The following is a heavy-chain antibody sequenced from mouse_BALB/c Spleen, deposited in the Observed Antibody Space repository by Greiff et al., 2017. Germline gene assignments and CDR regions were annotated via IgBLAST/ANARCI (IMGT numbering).Heavy chain of an antibody. J-gene: IGHJ4*01. V-gene: IGHV2-9*02. CDR1: GFSLTSYG. Sequence: VNLVESGPGLVAPSQSLSITCTVSGFSLTSYGVHWVRQPPGKGLEWLGVIWAGGSTNYNSALMSRLSISKDNSKSQVFLKMNSLQTDDTAMYYCARSYSSGYVGYYAMDYWGQGTSVTVSS. CDR2: IWAGGST. D-gene: IGHD3-1*01. CDR3: ARSYSSGYVGYYAMDY.